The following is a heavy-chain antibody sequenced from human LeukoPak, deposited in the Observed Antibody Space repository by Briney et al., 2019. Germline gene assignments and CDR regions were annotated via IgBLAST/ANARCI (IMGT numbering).Heavy chain of an antibody. Sequence: GGSLRLSCAASGFTFGAYAMHWVRQSPGKGLEWVALISYDGSNEWYADSVKGRFTVSRDSAKNTLFLQINSLRVDDTAVYYCARGHPHGWELYLDYWGQGALVIVSS. V-gene: IGHV3-30*04. J-gene: IGHJ4*02. CDR1: GFTFGAYA. CDR3: ARGHPHGWELYLDY. D-gene: IGHD4-23*01. CDR2: ISYDGSNE.